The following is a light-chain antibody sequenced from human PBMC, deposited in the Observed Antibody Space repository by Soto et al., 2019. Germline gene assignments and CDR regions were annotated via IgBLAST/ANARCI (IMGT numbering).Light chain of an antibody. CDR2: DVS. J-gene: IGLJ2*01. Sequence: QSALTQPASVSGSPGQSITISCTGTSADVGGYNFVSWYQHHPGKAPKLMIYDVSNRPSGVSNRFSGSKSANTASLTISGLQAEDEADYFCRSYTSSRTHVVFGGGTKVTVL. V-gene: IGLV2-14*03. CDR3: RSYTSSRTHVV. CDR1: SADVGGYNF.